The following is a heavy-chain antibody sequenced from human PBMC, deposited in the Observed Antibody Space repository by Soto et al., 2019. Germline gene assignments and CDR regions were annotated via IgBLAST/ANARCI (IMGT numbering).Heavy chain of an antibody. CDR1: GGSFSGYY. J-gene: IGHJ4*02. Sequence: PSETLSLTCAVYGGSFSGYYWSWIRQPPGKGLEWIGEINHSGSTNYNPSLKSRVTISVDTSKNQFSLKLSSVTAADTAVYYCARFLHYGGNDYWGQGTLVTAPQ. CDR2: INHSGST. V-gene: IGHV4-34*01. D-gene: IGHD4-17*01. CDR3: ARFLHYGGNDY.